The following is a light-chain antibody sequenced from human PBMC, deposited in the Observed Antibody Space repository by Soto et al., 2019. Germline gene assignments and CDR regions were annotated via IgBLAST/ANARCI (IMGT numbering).Light chain of an antibody. CDR1: SSNIGSNY. CDR3: AAWDDSLSGVV. CDR2: RNN. Sequence: QAVVTQPPSASGTPGQRVTISCSGSSSNIGSNYVYWYQQLPGTVPQLLIYRNNERPSGVPDRFSGSKSGTSASLAISGLRCEDEADYYCAAWDDSLSGVVFGGGTKLTVL. V-gene: IGLV1-47*01. J-gene: IGLJ2*01.